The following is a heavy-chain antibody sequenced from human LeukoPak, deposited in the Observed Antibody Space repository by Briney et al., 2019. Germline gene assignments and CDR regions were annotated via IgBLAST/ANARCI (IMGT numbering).Heavy chain of an antibody. J-gene: IGHJ5*02. CDR2: IKRKTDGGTT. CDR1: GFTFSNAW. Sequence: GGSLRLSCAASGFTFSNAWMSWVRQAPGKGLEWVGRIKRKTDGGTTDYAAPVKGGFSISRDDSKNMLYLQMNTLKTEDTAVYYCTTDEWSWGQGILVTVSS. CDR3: TTDEWS. V-gene: IGHV3-15*01. D-gene: IGHD3-3*01.